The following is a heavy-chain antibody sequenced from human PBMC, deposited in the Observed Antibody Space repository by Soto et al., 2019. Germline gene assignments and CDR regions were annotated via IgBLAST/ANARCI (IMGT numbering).Heavy chain of an antibody. CDR1: GYSFTTYA. V-gene: IGHV1-3*03. J-gene: IGHJ3*02. D-gene: IGHD6-19*01. Sequence: ASVKVSCKSSGYSFTTYAIHWVRQAPGQRLQWMGWINAGSGNTKYSQDFQGRVTMTEDTSTDTAYMEMSSLRSEDTAVYYCAATRIAVPEDFDIWGQGTMVTVSS. CDR3: AATRIAVPEDFDI. CDR2: INAGSGNT.